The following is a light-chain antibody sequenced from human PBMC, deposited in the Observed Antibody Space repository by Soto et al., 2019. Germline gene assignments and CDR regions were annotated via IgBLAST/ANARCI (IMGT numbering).Light chain of an antibody. V-gene: IGLV2-14*01. CDR3: SSYTSSSTLVV. Sequence: QSVLTQPASVSGSPGQSITISCTGTSSDVGGYNYVSWYQQHPGKAPKLMIYEVSNRPSGVSNRFSGSKSGNTDSLTISGLQAEDEADYYCSSYTSSSTLVVFGGGTKVTVL. J-gene: IGLJ2*01. CDR2: EVS. CDR1: SSDVGGYNY.